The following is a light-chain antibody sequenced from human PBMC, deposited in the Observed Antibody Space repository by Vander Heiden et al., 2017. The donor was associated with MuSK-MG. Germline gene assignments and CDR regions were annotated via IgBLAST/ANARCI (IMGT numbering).Light chain of an antibody. Sequence: DIQMTQSPSSLSASVGDRVTITCRASQSISSYLNWYQQKPGEAPKLLIYAASSLQSGVPSRFSGGGSGTDFTLTISSLHPEDFATYYCQQSDSTPLTFGGGTKVEIK. CDR1: QSISSY. CDR2: AAS. V-gene: IGKV1-39*01. J-gene: IGKJ4*01. CDR3: QQSDSTPLT.